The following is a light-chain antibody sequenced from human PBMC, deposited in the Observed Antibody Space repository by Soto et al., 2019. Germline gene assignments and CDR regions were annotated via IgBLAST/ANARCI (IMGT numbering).Light chain of an antibody. CDR2: AAS. CDR1: LPISNY. J-gene: IGKJ1*01. V-gene: IGKV1-27*01. Sequence: VHMTQSPSSLSASVGARVTITFRASLPISNYLAWYQQKPGKVPKLLIYAASTLQSGVPSRFSGSGSGTDFTLTISSLQPEDVATYYCQKYNSALTWTFGQGTKVDIK. CDR3: QKYNSALTWT.